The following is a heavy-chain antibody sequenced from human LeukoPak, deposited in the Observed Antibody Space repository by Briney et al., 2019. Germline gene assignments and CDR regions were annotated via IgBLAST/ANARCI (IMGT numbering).Heavy chain of an antibody. CDR2: IWDEGSNK. D-gene: IGHD3-22*01. J-gene: IGHJ4*02. Sequence: PGRSLRLSCAASGFTFSSYGMHWVRQAPVKGLEWVAVIWDEGSNKYYADSVKGRFTISRDNSTKTLYLQMSSLRAEDTAVYYCARDRMYYDSSGCFDYWGQGTLVSVSS. CDR3: ARDRMYYDSSGCFDY. CDR1: GFTFSSYG. V-gene: IGHV3-33*01.